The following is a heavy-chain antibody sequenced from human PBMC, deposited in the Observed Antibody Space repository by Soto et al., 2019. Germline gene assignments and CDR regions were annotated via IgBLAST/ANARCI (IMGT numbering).Heavy chain of an antibody. CDR1: GFTFSIYD. CDR2: ISSSSRTA. CDR3: ARRAVAGNFDY. D-gene: IGHD6-19*01. J-gene: IGHJ4*02. V-gene: IGHV3-48*01. Sequence: GGSLRLSCAVSGFTFSIYDMNWVRQAPGKGPEWASYISSSSRTAYYADSVKGRFTISRDNAKNSLYLHMNSLRAEDTAVYYCARRAVAGNFDYWGQGTLVTVSS.